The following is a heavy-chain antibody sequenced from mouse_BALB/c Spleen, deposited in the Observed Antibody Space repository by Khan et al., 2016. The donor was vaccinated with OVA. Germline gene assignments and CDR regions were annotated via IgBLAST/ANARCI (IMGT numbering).Heavy chain of an antibody. CDR2: ISYSGST. CDR3: ARTARIKY. V-gene: IGHV3-2*02. CDR1: GYSITSGYG. J-gene: IGHJ2*01. D-gene: IGHD1-2*01. Sequence: EVQLQESGPGLVKPSQSLSLTCTVTGYSITSGYGWNWIRQFPGNKLEWMGNISYSGSTNYNPSHKSRISINRDSTKNQFFLQLNSMTTENTATYSCARTARIKYWGQGTTLTVSS.